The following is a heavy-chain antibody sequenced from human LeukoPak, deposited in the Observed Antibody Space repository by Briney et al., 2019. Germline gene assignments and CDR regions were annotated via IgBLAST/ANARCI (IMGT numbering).Heavy chain of an antibody. V-gene: IGHV3-23*01. CDR2: ISGSGGST. J-gene: IGHJ3*02. CDR1: GFTFSSYS. CDR3: AKTYYYDSSGYYFDAFDI. D-gene: IGHD3-22*01. Sequence: GGSLRLSCAASGFTFSSYSMNWVRQAPGKGLEWVSAISGSGGSTYYADSVKGRFTISRDNSKNTLYLQMNSLRAEDTAVYYCAKTYYYDSSGYYFDAFDIWGQGTMVTVSS.